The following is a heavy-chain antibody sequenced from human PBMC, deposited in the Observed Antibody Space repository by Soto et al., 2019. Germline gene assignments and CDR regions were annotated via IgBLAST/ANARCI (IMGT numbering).Heavy chain of an antibody. D-gene: IGHD3-10*01. CDR2: ISAYNGNT. Sequence: ASVKVSCKASGYTFTSYGISWVRQAPGQGLEWMGWISAYNGNTNYAQKLQGRVTMTTDTSTSTAYMELRSLRSDDTAVYYCASSMVRGVIITGDFDYWGQGTLVTVSS. CDR1: GYTFTSYG. CDR3: ASSMVRGVIITGDFDY. J-gene: IGHJ4*02. V-gene: IGHV1-18*01.